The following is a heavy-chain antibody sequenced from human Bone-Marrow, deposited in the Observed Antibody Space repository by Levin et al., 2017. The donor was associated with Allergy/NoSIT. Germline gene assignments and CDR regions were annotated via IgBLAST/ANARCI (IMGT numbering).Heavy chain of an antibody. Sequence: GGSLRLSCVASGFTFDAYSMHWVRQAPGKGLEWVSLINRNGVTTYYADSAKGRFTISRDNTKNSLYLQMNSLRIEDTAFYYCAKERHDTRWTSEYWGQGTQVTVSS. D-gene: IGHD2-15*01. CDR3: AKERHDTRWTSEY. CDR2: INRNGVTT. J-gene: IGHJ4*02. V-gene: IGHV3-43*01. CDR1: GFTFDAYS.